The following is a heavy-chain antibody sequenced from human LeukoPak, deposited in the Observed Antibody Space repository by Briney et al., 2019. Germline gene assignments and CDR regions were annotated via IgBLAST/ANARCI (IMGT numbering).Heavy chain of an antibody. V-gene: IGHV3-23*01. CDR1: GITLSNYG. CDR2: ISGSGGST. CDR3: AKRGVVIRVILVGFHKEAYYFDS. D-gene: IGHD3-22*01. Sequence: GGSLTLSCAVSGITLSNYGMSWVRQAPGKGLEWVAGISGSGGSTNYADSVKGRFTISRDNPKDTLFLQMNSLRAEDTAVYFCAKRGVVIRVILVGFHKEAYYFDSWGQGALVTVSS. J-gene: IGHJ4*02.